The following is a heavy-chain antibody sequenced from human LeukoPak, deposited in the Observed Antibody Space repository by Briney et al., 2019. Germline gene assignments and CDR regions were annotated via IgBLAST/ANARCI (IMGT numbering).Heavy chain of an antibody. CDR3: ASRYSGYDYWFDP. CDR2: IIPIFGTA. J-gene: IGHJ5*02. V-gene: IGHV1-69*05. D-gene: IGHD5-12*01. CDR1: GGTFSSYA. Sequence: SVKVSCKASGGTFSSYAISWVRQAPGQGIEWMGGIIPIFGTANYAQKFQGRVTITTDESTSTAYMELSSLRSEDTAVYYCASRYSGYDYWFDPWGQGTLVTVSS.